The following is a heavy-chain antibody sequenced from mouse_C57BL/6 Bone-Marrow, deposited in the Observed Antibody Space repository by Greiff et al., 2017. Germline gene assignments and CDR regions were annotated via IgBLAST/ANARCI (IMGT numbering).Heavy chain of an antibody. CDR3: TNPPSYYSYYFDY. CDR2: IDPETGGT. V-gene: IGHV1-15*01. J-gene: IGHJ2*01. D-gene: IGHD2-10*01. CDR1: GYTFTDYE. Sequence: QVQLQQSGAELVRPGASVTLSCKASGYTFTDYEMHWVKQTPVHGLEWIGAIDPETGGTAYNQKFKGKAILTADKSSSTAYMELRSLTSEGSAVYYCTNPPSYYSYYFDYWGQGTTLTLSS.